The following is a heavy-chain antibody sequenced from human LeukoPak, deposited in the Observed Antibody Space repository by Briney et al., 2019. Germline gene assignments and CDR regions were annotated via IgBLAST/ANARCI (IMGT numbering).Heavy chain of an antibody. Sequence: GGSLRLSCAASGFTFNNYNMNWVRQAPGKGLEWVSYITLSSSTVYYADSVKGRFTTSRDNAKNSLYLQMNSLRAEDTAVYYCARVSRDWFDPWGQGTLVTVSS. CDR3: ARVSRDWFDP. CDR2: ITLSSSTV. J-gene: IGHJ5*02. V-gene: IGHV3-48*04. CDR1: GFTFNNYN.